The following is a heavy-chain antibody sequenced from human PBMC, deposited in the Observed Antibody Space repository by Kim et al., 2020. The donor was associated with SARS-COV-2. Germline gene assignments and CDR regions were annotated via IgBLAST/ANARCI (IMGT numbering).Heavy chain of an antibody. CDR1: GGSISSGGYY. CDR3: ARVIKQITGTGYGMDV. D-gene: IGHD1-20*01. J-gene: IGHJ6*02. V-gene: IGHV4-31*03. Sequence: SETLSLTCTVSGGSISSGGYYWSWIRQHPGKGLEWIGYIYYSGSTYYNPSLKSRVTISVDTSKNQFSLKLSSVTAADTAVYYCARVIKQITGTGYGMDVWGQGTTVTVSS. CDR2: IYYSGST.